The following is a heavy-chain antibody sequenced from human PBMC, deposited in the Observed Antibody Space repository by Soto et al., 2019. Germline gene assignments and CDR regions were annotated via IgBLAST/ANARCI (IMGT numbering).Heavy chain of an antibody. J-gene: IGHJ4*02. CDR2: IKEDGSDK. CDR3: ARFTRGSSGDY. V-gene: IGHV3-7*01. D-gene: IGHD6-25*01. CDR1: GFTFNTYW. Sequence: EVQLVESGGDLVQPGGSLRLSCVASGFTFNTYWMSWVRQAPGKGLEWVANIKEDGSDKYYVDSVKGRFTLSRDNAKNLLYLQMNSLGAGDTAMYYCARFTRGSSGDYWGQGTLVTVSS.